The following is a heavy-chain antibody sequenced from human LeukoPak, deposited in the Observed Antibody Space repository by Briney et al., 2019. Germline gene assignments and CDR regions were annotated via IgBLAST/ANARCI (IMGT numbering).Heavy chain of an antibody. D-gene: IGHD3-10*01. CDR1: GGSIIISTYY. CDR3: ARETGYYGSGSGIDY. V-gene: IGHV4-39*07. J-gene: IGHJ4*02. CDR2: IYTSGST. Sequence: PSETLSLTCTVSGGSIIISTYYWGWIRQPPGKGLEWIGRIYTSGSTNYNPSLKSRVTMSVDTSKNQFSLKLSSVTAADTAVYYCARETGYYGSGSGIDYWGQGTLVTVSS.